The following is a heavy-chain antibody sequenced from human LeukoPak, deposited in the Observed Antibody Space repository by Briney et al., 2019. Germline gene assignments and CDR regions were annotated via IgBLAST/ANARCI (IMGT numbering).Heavy chain of an antibody. V-gene: IGHV3-9*01. CDR2: ISWNSGSI. Sequence: GGSLRLSCAASGFTFDDYAMHWVRQAPGKGLEWVSGISWNSGSIGYADSVKGRFTIPRDNAKNSLYLQMNSLRAEDTALYYCAKDIGDYGDYHGAFDIWGQGTMVTVSS. CDR3: AKDIGDYGDYHGAFDI. CDR1: GFTFDDYA. D-gene: IGHD4-17*01. J-gene: IGHJ3*02.